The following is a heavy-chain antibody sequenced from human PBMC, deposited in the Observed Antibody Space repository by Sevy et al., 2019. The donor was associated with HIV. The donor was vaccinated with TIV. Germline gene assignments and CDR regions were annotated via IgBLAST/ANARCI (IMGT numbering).Heavy chain of an antibody. V-gene: IGHV1-24*01. CDR1: GYTLTELS. D-gene: IGHD6-19*01. CDR3: ATTKIVRRQWLVTDY. J-gene: IGHJ4*02. Sequence: ASLKVSCKVSGYTLTELSMHWVRQAPGKGLEWMGGFDPEDGETIYAQKFQGRVTMTEDTSTDTAYMELSSLRSEDTAVYYCATTKIVRRQWLVTDYWGQGTLVTVSS. CDR2: FDPEDGET.